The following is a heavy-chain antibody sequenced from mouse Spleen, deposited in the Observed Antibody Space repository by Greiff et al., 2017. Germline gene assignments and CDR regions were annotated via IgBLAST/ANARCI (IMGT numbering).Heavy chain of an antibody. CDR1: GYTFTDYY. D-gene: IGHD1-1*02. Sequence: VQLQQSGPVLVKPGASVKMSCKASGYTFTDYYMNWVKQSHGKSLEWIGVINPYSGGTSYNQKFKGKATLTVDKSSSTAYMELNSLTSEDSAVYYCARRTGDWYFDVWGAGTTVTVSS. J-gene: IGHJ1*01. V-gene: IGHV1-19*01. CDR3: ARRTGDWYFDV. CDR2: INPYSGGT.